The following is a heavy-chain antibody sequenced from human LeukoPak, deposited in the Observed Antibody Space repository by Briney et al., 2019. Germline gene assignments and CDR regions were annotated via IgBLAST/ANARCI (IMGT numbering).Heavy chain of an antibody. Sequence: SETLSLTCTVSGGSVSSGSYYWSWIRQPPGKGLEWIGYIYYSGSTNYNPSLKSRVTISVDASKNQFSLKLSSVTAADTAVYYCARDRILHCSSTSCLYYYYYGMDVWGQGTTVTVSS. CDR1: GGSVSSGSYY. CDR3: ARDRILHCSSTSCLYYYYYGMDV. J-gene: IGHJ6*02. D-gene: IGHD2-2*01. V-gene: IGHV4-61*01. CDR2: IYYSGST.